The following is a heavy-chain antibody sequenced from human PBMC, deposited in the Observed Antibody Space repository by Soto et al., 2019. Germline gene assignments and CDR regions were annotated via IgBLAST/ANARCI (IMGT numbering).Heavy chain of an antibody. J-gene: IGHJ6*02. D-gene: IGHD3-10*01. CDR1: GGSIGGSTYY. CDR2: IYYSGNT. CDR3: ARLPDYGSGSSGMGV. V-gene: IGHV4-39*01. Sequence: PSETLSLTCTVSGGSIGGSTYYWGWIHQPPGKGLEWIGSIYYSGNTYYNPSLKSRVTISVDTSNNQFSLKLTFVTAADTAVYYCARLPDYGSGSSGMGVWGQGTTVTVSS.